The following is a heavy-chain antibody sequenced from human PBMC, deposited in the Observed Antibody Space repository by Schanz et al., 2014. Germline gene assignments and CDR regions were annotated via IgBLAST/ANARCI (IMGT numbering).Heavy chain of an antibody. Sequence: QVQLVQSGAELRKPGTSVKVSCKTSGYTFSNDDINWVRQAPGQGLEWVGWIDPNGGATNHAQMLQGRVTMTRDTSISTAYMELSGLTSDDTAVYYCARVSMEFERGKSYYYYMDVWGRGTTVTVSS. V-gene: IGHV1-2*02. D-gene: IGHD3-10*01. CDR3: ARVSMEFERGKSYYYYMDV. J-gene: IGHJ6*03. CDR1: GYTFSNDD. CDR2: IDPNGGAT.